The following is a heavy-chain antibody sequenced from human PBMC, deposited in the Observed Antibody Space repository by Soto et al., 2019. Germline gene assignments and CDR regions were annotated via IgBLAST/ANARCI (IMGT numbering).Heavy chain of an antibody. J-gene: IGHJ3*02. Sequence: ASVKVSCKASGYTFTSYYMHWVRQAPGQGLEWMGIINPSGGSTSYAQKFQGRVTVTRDTSTSTVYMELSSLRSEDTAVYYCARDREGYCSGGSCYSGAFDIGGQGKMVTV. CDR3: ARDREGYCSGGSCYSGAFDI. D-gene: IGHD2-15*01. CDR2: INPSGGST. CDR1: GYTFTSYY. V-gene: IGHV1-46*03.